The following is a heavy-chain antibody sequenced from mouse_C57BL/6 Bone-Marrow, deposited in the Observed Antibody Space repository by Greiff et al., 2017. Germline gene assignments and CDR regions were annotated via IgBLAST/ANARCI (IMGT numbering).Heavy chain of an antibody. CDR2: IYPRSGNT. Sequence: QVHVKQSGAELARPGASVKLSCKASGYTFTSYGISWVKQRTGQGLEWIGEIYPRSGNTYYNEKFKGKATLTADKSSSTAYMELRSLTSEDSAVYFCARGTTVDYFDYGGQGTTLTVSS. CDR1: GYTFTSYG. V-gene: IGHV1-81*01. J-gene: IGHJ2*01. CDR3: ARGTTVDYFDY. D-gene: IGHD1-1*01.